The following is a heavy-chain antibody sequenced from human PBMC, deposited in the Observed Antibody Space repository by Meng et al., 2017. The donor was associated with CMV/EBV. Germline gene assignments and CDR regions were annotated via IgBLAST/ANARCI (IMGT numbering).Heavy chain of an antibody. V-gene: IGHV2-5*02. D-gene: IGHD5-18*01. J-gene: IGHJ4*02. CDR1: GFSLSTSGVG. CDR3: AHRGSYGYHGY. Sequence: TLKDSAPPLLKPTPTLTLTGPVSGFSLSTSGVGVGWIRRPPGKALEWLALIYWDDDKRYSPSLKSRLTITKDTSKNQVVLTMTNMDPVDTATYYCAHRGSYGYHGYWGQGTLVTVSS. CDR2: IYWDDDK.